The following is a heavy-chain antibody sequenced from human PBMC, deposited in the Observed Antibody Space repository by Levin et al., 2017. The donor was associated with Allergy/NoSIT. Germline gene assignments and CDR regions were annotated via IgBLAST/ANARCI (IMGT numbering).Heavy chain of an antibody. J-gene: IGHJ4*02. Sequence: GGSLRLSCAASGFTFSSYAMHWVRQAPGKGLEWVAVISYDGSNKYYADSVKGRFTISRDNSKNTLYLQMNSLRAEDTAVYYWARSRTTRPRYYGSGSPEAFFDYWGQGTLVTVSS. D-gene: IGHD3-10*01. CDR2: ISYDGSNK. CDR1: GFTFSSYA. CDR3: ARSRTTRPRYYGSGSPEAFFDY. V-gene: IGHV3-30-3*01.